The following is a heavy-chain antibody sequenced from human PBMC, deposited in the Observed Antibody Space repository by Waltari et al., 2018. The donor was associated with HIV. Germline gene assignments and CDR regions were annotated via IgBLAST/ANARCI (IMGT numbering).Heavy chain of an antibody. CDR3: AKEGGLYGDYYYYMDV. V-gene: IGHV3-23*04. Sequence: EVQLVESGGGLVQPGGSLSLSCAASGFTFSSYAMSWVRPAPGTGLEWVSAISGSGGSTYYADSVKGRFTISRDNSKNTLYLQMNSLRAEDTAVYYCAKEGGLYGDYYYYMDVWGKGTTVTVSS. CDR2: ISGSGGST. CDR1: GFTFSSYA. J-gene: IGHJ6*03. D-gene: IGHD4-17*01.